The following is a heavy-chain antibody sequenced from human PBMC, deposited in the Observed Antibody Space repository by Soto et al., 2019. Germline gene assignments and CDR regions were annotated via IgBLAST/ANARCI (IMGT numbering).Heavy chain of an antibody. CDR1: GFSFSTYW. J-gene: IGHJ2*01. V-gene: IGHV3-7*03. CDR2: IKEDGSEK. Sequence: EVQLVEFGGGLVQPGGSLRLSCAASGFSFSTYWMSWVRQAPGKGLQWVAGIKEDGSEKYYVDSVTGRFTISRDNAKRLLYLQMDSLGAEDTAVYYCARDRAYNWNTRGYFDLWGRGSLLTVSS. CDR3: ARDRAYNWNTRGYFDL. D-gene: IGHD1-20*01.